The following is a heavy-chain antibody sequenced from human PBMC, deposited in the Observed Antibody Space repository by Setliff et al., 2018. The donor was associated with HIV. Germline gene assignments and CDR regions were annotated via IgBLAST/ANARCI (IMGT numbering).Heavy chain of an antibody. CDR3: ARRGIIGTSHYHGMDV. D-gene: IGHD1-20*01. CDR2: IGIAGDA. V-gene: IGHV3-13*01. Sequence: GGSLRLSCAASGFDISSFPFRSFGVVWVRQAPGKGLEWVSAIGIAGDAYYAGSVKGRFTISRENAKNSLYLHMNSLTAGDTAVYYCARRGIIGTSHYHGMDVWGQGTTVTVSS. J-gene: IGHJ6*02. CDR1: GFDISSFPFRSFG.